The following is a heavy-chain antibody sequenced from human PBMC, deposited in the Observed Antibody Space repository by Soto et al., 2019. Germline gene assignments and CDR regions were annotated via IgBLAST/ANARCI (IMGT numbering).Heavy chain of an antibody. Sequence: LETLSHTCTVSGVSISSYYWSWIRQPAGKGLEWIGRIYTSGSTNYNPSLKSRVTMSVGTSKNQFSLKLSSVTAADTAVYYCARTYYDSSGSFDYWGQGTLVTVSS. CDR3: ARTYYDSSGSFDY. CDR1: GVSISSYY. V-gene: IGHV4-4*07. J-gene: IGHJ4*02. CDR2: IYTSGST. D-gene: IGHD3-22*01.